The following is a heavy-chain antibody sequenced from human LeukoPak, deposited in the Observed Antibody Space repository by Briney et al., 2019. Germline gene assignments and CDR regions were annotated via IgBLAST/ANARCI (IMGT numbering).Heavy chain of an antibody. CDR3: AKDKQGYSSSWYSY. J-gene: IGHJ4*02. D-gene: IGHD6-13*01. CDR2: IKGDGIST. Sequence: GGSLRLSCAASGFDFSSNWMHWVRHAPGQGLVWVSRIKGDGISTNYADSVKGRFTISRDNSKNTLYLQMNSLRAEDTAVYYCAKDKQGYSSSWYSYWGQGTLVTVSS. CDR1: GFDFSSNW. V-gene: IGHV3-74*01.